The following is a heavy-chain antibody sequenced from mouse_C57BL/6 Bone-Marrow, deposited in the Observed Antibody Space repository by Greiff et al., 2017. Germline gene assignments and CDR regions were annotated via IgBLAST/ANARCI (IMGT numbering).Heavy chain of an antibody. CDR2: IHPNSGST. V-gene: IGHV1-64*01. Sequence: QVQLQQPGAELVKPGASVKLSCKASGYTFTSYWMHWVKQRPGQGLEWIGMIHPNSGSTNYNEKFKRKATLTVEKSSSTAYMQLSSLTSEDSAVYYCARGRYYSGSSLAWFAYWGQGTLVTVSA. J-gene: IGHJ3*01. D-gene: IGHD1-1*01. CDR1: GYTFTSYW. CDR3: ARGRYYSGSSLAWFAY.